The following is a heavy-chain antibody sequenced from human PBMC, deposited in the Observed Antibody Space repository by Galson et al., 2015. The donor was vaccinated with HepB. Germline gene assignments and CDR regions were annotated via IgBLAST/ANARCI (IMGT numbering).Heavy chain of an antibody. J-gene: IGHJ6*03. CDR2: INPNSGGT. CDR1: GYTFTGYY. CDR3: ARAGRVRDGYNKGYMDV. D-gene: IGHD5-24*01. V-gene: IGHV1-2*04. Sequence: SVKVSCKASGYTFTGYYMHWVRQAPGQGLEWMGWINPNSGGTNYAQKFQGWVTMTRDTSISTAYMELSRLRSDDTAVYYCARAGRVRDGYNKGYMDVWGKGTTVTVSS.